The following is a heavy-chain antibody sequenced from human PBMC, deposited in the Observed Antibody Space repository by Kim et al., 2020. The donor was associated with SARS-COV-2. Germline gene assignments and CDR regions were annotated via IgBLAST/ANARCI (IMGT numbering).Heavy chain of an antibody. Sequence: PSLKRRVTISVDESKNQFSLKLSSVTAADTAVYYCARSRFDWNYIHYMDVWGKGTTVTVSS. D-gene: IGHD1-7*01. CDR3: ARSRFDWNYIHYMDV. J-gene: IGHJ6*03. V-gene: IGHV4-4*02.